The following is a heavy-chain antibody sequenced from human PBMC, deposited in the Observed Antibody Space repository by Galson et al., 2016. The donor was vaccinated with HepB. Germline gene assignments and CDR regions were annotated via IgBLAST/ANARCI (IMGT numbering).Heavy chain of an antibody. CDR3: ARDRSYYDSSFGY. J-gene: IGHJ4*02. CDR1: TASITNFY. CDR2: IHYSGST. Sequence: ETLSLTCTVSTASITNFYWSWIRQSPGKALEWIGYIHYSGSTNYNPSLKSRVTISLDTSKNQFSLTLRSVTAADTAVYYCARDRSYYDSSFGYWGPGTLVTVSS. D-gene: IGHD3-22*01. V-gene: IGHV4-59*01.